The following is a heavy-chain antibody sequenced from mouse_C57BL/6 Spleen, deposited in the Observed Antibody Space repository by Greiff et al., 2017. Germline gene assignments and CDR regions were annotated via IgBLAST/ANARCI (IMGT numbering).Heavy chain of an antibody. Sequence: QVQLQQSGAELVKPGASVKMSCKASGYTFTTYPIEWMKQNHGKSLEWIGNFHPYNDDTNYNEKFKGKATLTVEKSCCTVYLELSRLTSDDSAVDDCAMGPRGFAYWGQGTLVTVSA. CDR3: AMGPRGFAY. D-gene: IGHD4-1*01. CDR1: GYTFTTYP. V-gene: IGHV1-47*01. CDR2: FHPYNDDT. J-gene: IGHJ3*01.